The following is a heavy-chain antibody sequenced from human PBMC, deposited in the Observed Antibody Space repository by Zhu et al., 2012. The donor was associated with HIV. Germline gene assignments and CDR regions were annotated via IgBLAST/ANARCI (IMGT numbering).Heavy chain of an antibody. V-gene: IGHV3-23*01. Sequence: EVQLLESGGGLVQPGGSLRLSCAASGFTFSSYAMSWVRQAPGKGLEWVSAISGSGGSTYYADSVKGRFTISRDNSKNTLYLQMNSLRAEDTAVYYCAKDLHYGSGSYYDAFDIWGQGTMVTVSS. CDR1: GFTFSSYA. J-gene: IGHJ3*02. D-gene: IGHD3-10*01. CDR3: AKDLHYGSGSYYDAFDI. CDR2: ISGSGGST.